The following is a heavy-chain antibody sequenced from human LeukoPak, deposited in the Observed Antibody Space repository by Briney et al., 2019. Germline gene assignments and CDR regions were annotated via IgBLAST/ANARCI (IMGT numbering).Heavy chain of an antibody. Sequence: SETLSLTCTVSGGSISSYYWSWIRQPPGKGLEWIWYIYYSGSTNYNPSLKSRVTISVDTSKNQFSLKLSSVTAADTAVYYCARDSRRELLHAFDIWGQGTMVTVSS. CDR2: IYYSGST. V-gene: IGHV4-59*12. CDR1: GGSISSYY. D-gene: IGHD1-26*01. J-gene: IGHJ3*02. CDR3: ARDSRRELLHAFDI.